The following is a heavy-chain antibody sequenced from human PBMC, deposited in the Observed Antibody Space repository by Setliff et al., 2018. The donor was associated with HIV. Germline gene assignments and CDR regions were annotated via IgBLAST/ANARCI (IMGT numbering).Heavy chain of an antibody. CDR2: INHSGST. V-gene: IGHV4-34*01. J-gene: IGHJ6*02. D-gene: IGHD4-17*01. CDR3: ARDYGDTPSYYYYYGMDV. CDR1: GGSFSGSY. Sequence: PSETLSLTCAVYGGSFSGSYWSWIRQPPGKGLEWIGEINHSGSTNYSPSLKSRVTISVDTSKNQFSLKLSSVTAAGTAVYYCARDYGDTPSYYYYYGMDVWGQGTTVTVSS.